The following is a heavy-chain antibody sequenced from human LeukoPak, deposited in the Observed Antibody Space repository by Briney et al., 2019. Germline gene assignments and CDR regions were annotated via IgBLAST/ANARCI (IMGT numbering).Heavy chain of an antibody. D-gene: IGHD2-8*01. J-gene: IGHJ4*02. CDR1: GFPFSGYS. CDR2: ISSSNTI. CDR3: ARGRNGLDY. Sequence: GGSLRLSCAASGFPFSGYSLTWVRQAPGKGLEWISYISSSNTIYYADSVKGRFTISRDNAKNSLYLQMNSLRAEDTAVYYCARGRNGLDYWGQGTLVTVSS. V-gene: IGHV3-48*04.